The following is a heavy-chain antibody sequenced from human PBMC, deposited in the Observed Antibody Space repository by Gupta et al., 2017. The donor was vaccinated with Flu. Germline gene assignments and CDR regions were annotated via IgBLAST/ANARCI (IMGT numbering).Heavy chain of an antibody. CDR1: GGAFSGVA. V-gene: IGHV1-69*01. CDR2: IIAASGTA. Sequence: SGGAFSGVALSWVRRASGQGLEWMGSIIAASGTAFYAQSFQDRVTLSADESETGVDMELRGLTFDDTARYYCARLTDIIDSWGEGTLVTVSS. CDR3: ARLTDIIDS. J-gene: IGHJ5*02. D-gene: IGHD2-21*02.